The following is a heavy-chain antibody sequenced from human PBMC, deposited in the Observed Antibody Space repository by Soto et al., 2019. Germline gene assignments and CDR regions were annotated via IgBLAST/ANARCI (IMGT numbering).Heavy chain of an antibody. CDR1: GGSISSGGYS. CDR2: IYHSGST. J-gene: IGHJ6*02. D-gene: IGHD1-1*01. V-gene: IGHV4-30-2*01. CDR3: ARGVRPDV. Sequence: SETLSLTCAVSGGSISSGGYSWNWIRQPPGKGLEWIGYIYHSGSTYYNPSLKSRVTISVDRSKNQFSLELSSVTAADTAVYYCARGVRPDVWGQGTTVTVSS.